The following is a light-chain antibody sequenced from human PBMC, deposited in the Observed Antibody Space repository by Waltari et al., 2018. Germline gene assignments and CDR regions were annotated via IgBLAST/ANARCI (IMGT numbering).Light chain of an antibody. J-gene: IGLJ2*01. Sequence: QSVLTQPPSASGTPGQRVTISCSGTNSHVRGSPVPWYQQVPGTAPKLLINERNQRASGVPDRFSGSKSGTSASLAISGLQSEDEADYFCAVWDARLNGPVFGGGTKVTVL. V-gene: IGLV1-44*01. CDR1: NSHVRGSP. CDR2: ERN. CDR3: AVWDARLNGPV.